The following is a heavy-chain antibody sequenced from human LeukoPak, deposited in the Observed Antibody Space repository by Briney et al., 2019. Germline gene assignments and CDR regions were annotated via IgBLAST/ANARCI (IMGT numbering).Heavy chain of an antibody. CDR1: GFTFSSYA. D-gene: IGHD3-9*01. J-gene: IGHJ4*02. CDR2: ISGSGGST. Sequence: GGSLRLSCAASGFTFSSYAMSWVRQAPGKGLEWVSAISGSGGSTYYADSVKGRFTISRDNSKNTLYLQMNSLRAEDTAVYYCAKAPRYFDWLPTYYFDYWGQGTLVTVSS. V-gene: IGHV3-23*01. CDR3: AKAPRYFDWLPTYYFDY.